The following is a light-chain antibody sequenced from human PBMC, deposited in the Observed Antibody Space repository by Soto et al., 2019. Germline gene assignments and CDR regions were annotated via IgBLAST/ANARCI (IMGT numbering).Light chain of an antibody. CDR3: TSCTSSNTLVV. CDR2: DVS. V-gene: IGLV2-14*03. Sequence: QSALTQPASVSGSPGQPITISCTGTSSDVGGYNYVSWYQHHPGKAPKLLIYDVSNRPSGVSNRFSGSKSGSTASLTISGLQAEDEADFYCTSCTSSNTLVVFGTGTKVTVL. CDR1: SSDVGGYNY. J-gene: IGLJ1*01.